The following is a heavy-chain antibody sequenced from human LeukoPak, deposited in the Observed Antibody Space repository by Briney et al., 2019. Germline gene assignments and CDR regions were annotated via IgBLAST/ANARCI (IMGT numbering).Heavy chain of an antibody. J-gene: IGHJ6*02. CDR1: GFTFSNNA. V-gene: IGHV3-30*01. D-gene: IGHD2-21*02. CDR3: ARDRIVVVTARYYYYGMDV. CDR2: TSYDGSNK. Sequence: GGSLRLSCAASGFTFSNNAMHWVRQAPGKGLEWVAVTSYDGSNKHYADSVKGRFTISRDNSKNTLYLQMNSLRAEDTAVYYCARDRIVVVTARYYYYGMDVWGQGTTVTVSS.